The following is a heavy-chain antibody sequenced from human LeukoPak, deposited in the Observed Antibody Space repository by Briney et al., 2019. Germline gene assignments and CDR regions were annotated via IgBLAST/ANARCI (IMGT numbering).Heavy chain of an antibody. CDR3: ARTTSGY. CDR1: GGSFSGYY. Sequence: PSETLSLTCAVYGGSFSGYYWSWTRQPPGKGLEWIGEVNHSGSTNYNPSLKSRVTISVDTSKNQFSLKLSSVTAADTAVYYCARTTSGYWGQGTLVTVSS. D-gene: IGHD1-14*01. CDR2: VNHSGST. V-gene: IGHV4-34*01. J-gene: IGHJ4*02.